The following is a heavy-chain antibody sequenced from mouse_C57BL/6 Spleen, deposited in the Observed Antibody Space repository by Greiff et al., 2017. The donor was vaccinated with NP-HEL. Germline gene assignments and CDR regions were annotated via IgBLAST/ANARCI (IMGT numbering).Heavy chain of an antibody. Sequence: EVKLVESGGGLVKPGGSLKLSCAASGFTFSSYAMSWVRQTPEKRLEWVATISHGGSYTYYPDNVKGRFTISRDNAKNNLYLQMSHLKSEDTAMYYCARSTGLLAYWGQGTLVTVSA. J-gene: IGHJ3*01. V-gene: IGHV5-4*03. CDR2: ISHGGSYT. CDR1: GFTFSSYA. CDR3: ARSTGLLAY. D-gene: IGHD4-1*01.